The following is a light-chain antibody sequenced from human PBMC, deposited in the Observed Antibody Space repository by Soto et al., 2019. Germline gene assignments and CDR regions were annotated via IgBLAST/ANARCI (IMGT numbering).Light chain of an antibody. CDR3: QQYNNWPTIT. CDR1: QSIISD. Sequence: EIVLTQSPGTLSFSPGERATLSCRASQSIISDSLAWYQQKHGQAPSLLISGASSRATGIPDRFSSGGSWTKFTLTISSLQSEDFSAYYCQQYNNWPTITFGQGTRLEIK. CDR2: GAS. J-gene: IGKJ5*01. V-gene: IGKV3D-15*01.